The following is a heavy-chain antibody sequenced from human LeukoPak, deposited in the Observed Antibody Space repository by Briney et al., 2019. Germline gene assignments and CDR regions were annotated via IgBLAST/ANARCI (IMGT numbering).Heavy chain of an antibody. Sequence: ASVKVSCKVSGYTLTELSMHWVRQAPGKGLEWMGGFDPEDGETIYAQKFQGRVTMTEDTSTDTAYMELSSLRSEDTAVYYCATRIAARRGYFDYWGQGTLLTVSS. D-gene: IGHD6-6*01. CDR2: FDPEDGET. CDR3: ATRIAARRGYFDY. J-gene: IGHJ4*02. V-gene: IGHV1-24*01. CDR1: GYTLTELS.